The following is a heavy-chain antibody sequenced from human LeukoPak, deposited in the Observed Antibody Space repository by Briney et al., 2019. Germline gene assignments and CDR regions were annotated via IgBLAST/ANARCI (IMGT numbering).Heavy chain of an antibody. CDR2: LIPIYGSA. V-gene: IGHV1-69*13. D-gene: IGHD3-22*01. Sequence: SVKVSCKASGGSFTFTSHAISWVRQAPGQGLEWMGGLIPIYGSASYVQKFQGRVTITSDESTRTVSMELSSLRPEDSAVYYCAGFFYDNSGDAFDIWGQGTMVTVSS. J-gene: IGHJ3*02. CDR3: AGFFYDNSGDAFDI. CDR1: GGSFTFTSHA.